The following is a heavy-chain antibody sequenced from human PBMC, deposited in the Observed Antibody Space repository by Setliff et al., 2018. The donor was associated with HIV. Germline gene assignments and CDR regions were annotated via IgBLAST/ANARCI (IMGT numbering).Heavy chain of an antibody. CDR1: RSTFNSHT. J-gene: IGHJ6*03. Sequence: AAVKVSCKASRSTFNSHTINWVRQAPGQGLDWMGRIIPILGVANYAQRFQGKVTITADKSTSTAYMELTSLRFDDTAMYYCVRGVQSPPHYSYYYMDVWGEGTMVTVSS. CDR2: IIPILGVA. CDR3: VRGVQSPPHYSYYYMDV. V-gene: IGHV1-69*02. D-gene: IGHD3-3*01.